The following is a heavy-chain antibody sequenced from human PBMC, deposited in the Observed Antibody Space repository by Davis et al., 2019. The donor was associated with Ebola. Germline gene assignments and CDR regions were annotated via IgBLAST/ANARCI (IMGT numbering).Heavy chain of an antibody. CDR1: GFTFSSYS. D-gene: IGHD3-22*01. V-gene: IGHV3-21*01. J-gene: IGHJ6*02. CDR3: ARDDGDSSGYYWGGHYYYYYGMDV. CDR2: ISSSSSYI. Sequence: GESLKISCAASGFTFSSYSMNWVRQAPGKGLEWVSSISSSSSYIYYADSVKGRFTISRDNAKNSLYLQMNSLRAEDTAVYYCARDDGDSSGYYWGGHYYYYYGMDVWGQGTTVTVSS.